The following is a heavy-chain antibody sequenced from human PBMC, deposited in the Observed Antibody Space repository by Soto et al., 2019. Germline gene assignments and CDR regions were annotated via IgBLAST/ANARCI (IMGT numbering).Heavy chain of an antibody. J-gene: IGHJ6*03. D-gene: IGHD4-17*01. CDR2: ISGSGGST. CDR1: GFTFSSYA. Sequence: GGSLRLSCAASGFTFSSYAMSWVRQAPGKGLEWVSAISGSGGSTYYADSVKGRFTISRDNSKNTLYLQMNSLRAEETAVYYCATNYGDYSAYYYYMDVWGKGTTVTVSS. V-gene: IGHV3-23*01. CDR3: ATNYGDYSAYYYYMDV.